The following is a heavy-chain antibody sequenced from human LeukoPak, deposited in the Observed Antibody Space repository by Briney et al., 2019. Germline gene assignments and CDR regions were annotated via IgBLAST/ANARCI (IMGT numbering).Heavy chain of an antibody. CDR3: ARTRGIAAAGTYFGSVHDAFDI. V-gene: IGHV3-30*03. Sequence: GGSLRLSCAASGFTFSSYGMHWVRQAPGKGLEWVAVISYDGSNKHYADSVKGRFTISRDNSKNTLYLQMNSLRPEDTAVYYCARTRGIAAAGTYFGSVHDAFDIWGQGTMVTVSS. J-gene: IGHJ3*02. CDR2: ISYDGSNK. CDR1: GFTFSSYG. D-gene: IGHD6-13*01.